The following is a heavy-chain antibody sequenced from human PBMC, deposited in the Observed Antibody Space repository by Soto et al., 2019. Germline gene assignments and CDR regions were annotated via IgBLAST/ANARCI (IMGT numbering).Heavy chain of an antibody. D-gene: IGHD4-17*01. CDR1: GFNFRRYW. CDR2: IKEDGSEQ. V-gene: IGHV3-7*01. J-gene: IGHJ4*02. CDR3: ARDPTASYGDSLLFDY. Sequence: EVQLVESGGGLVQPGGSLRLSCAASGFNFRRYWMSWVRQAPGKGLEWVANIKEDGSEQYYVDSVKGRFTIFRDNAKNSLSLQMNSLRAEDTAIYYCARDPTASYGDSLLFDYWGQGTLVIVPS.